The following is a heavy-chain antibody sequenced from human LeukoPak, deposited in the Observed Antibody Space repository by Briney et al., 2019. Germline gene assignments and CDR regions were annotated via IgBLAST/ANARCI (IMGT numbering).Heavy chain of an antibody. CDR3: ASGLNSRSTSC. CDR1: GYRFTGYY. D-gene: IGHD6-13*01. CDR2: VSPDSGGT. V-gene: IGHV1-2*02. Sequence: ASVKVSCKASGYRFTGYYVHWVRQAPGQGLEWMGRVSPDSGGTNYAQKFQGRVTMTTDTTISTAYMELSRLRSDDTAVYYCASGLNSRSTSCWGQGTRVTVSS. J-gene: IGHJ4*02.